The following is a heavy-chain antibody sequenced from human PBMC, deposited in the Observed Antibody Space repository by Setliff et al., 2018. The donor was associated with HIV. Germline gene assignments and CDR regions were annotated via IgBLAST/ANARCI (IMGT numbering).Heavy chain of an antibody. CDR3: ARQTGLRGYYGSNSLYYFDY. D-gene: IGHD3-10*01. J-gene: IGHJ4*02. Sequence: ETLSLTCTVSGGSISNYYWSWIRQPPGKGLEWIGYIYFSGSVTSNPSLKSRVTTSVDTSNNQFSLILSPVTAADTAVYYCARQTGLRGYYGSNSLYYFDYWGKGMLVTVSS. V-gene: IGHV4-59*08. CDR1: GGSISNYY. CDR2: IYFSGSV.